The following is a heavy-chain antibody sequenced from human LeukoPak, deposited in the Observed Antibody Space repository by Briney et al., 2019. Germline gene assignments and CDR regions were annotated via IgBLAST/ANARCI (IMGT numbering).Heavy chain of an antibody. CDR3: ARGSIPYGMDV. D-gene: IGHD6-6*01. J-gene: IGHJ6*02. CDR1: GFTFSSYD. V-gene: IGHV3-13*01. CDR2: IGTAGDT. Sequence: SGGSLRLSCAASGFTFSSYDVHWVRQATGKGLEWVSAIGTAGDTYYPGSVKGRFTISRENAKNSLYLQMNSLRAGDTAVYYCARGSIPYGMDVWGQGTTVTVSS.